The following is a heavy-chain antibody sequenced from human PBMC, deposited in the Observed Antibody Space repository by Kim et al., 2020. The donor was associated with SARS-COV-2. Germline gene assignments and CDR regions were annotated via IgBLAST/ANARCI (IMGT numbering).Heavy chain of an antibody. CDR2: INDSGST. CDR3: ARRLLALELES. J-gene: IGHJ4*03. V-gene: IGHV4-34*01. Sequence: SETLSLTCAVYGGSFNGHYWNWIRLPPGKGLEWIGEINDSGSTKTNPSLPSRVTVSVDTSKNQFSLTLTSVTAADTGVYYCARRLLALELESWGHRTRVT. CDR1: GGSFNGHY. D-gene: IGHD1-1*01.